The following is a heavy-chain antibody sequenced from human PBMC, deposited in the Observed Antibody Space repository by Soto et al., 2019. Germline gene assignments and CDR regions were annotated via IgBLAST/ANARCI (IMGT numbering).Heavy chain of an antibody. Sequence: GGSLRLSCAASGFTFSDYYMSWIRQAPGKGLEWVSYISSSSSYTNYADSVKGRFTISGDNAKNSLYLQMNSLRAEDTAVYYCARGYGPSPLDYWGQGTLVTVSS. CDR3: ARGYGPSPLDY. CDR2: ISSSSSYT. V-gene: IGHV3-11*06. CDR1: GFTFSDYY. D-gene: IGHD1-20*01. J-gene: IGHJ4*02.